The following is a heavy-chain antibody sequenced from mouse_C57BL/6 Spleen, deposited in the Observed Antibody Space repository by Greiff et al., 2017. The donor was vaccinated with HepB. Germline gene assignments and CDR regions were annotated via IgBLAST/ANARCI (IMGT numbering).Heavy chain of an antibody. D-gene: IGHD2-3*01. CDR3: ARGDGYYYFDY. CDR2: IYPGGGYT. CDR1: GYTFTNYW. J-gene: IGHJ2*01. V-gene: IGHV1-63*01. Sequence: QVQLQHSGAELVRPGTSVKMSCKASGYTFTNYWIGWAKQRPGHGLEWIGDIYPGGGYTNYNEKFKGKATLTADKSSSTAYMQFSSLTSEDSAIYYCARGDGYYYFDYWGQGTTLTVSS.